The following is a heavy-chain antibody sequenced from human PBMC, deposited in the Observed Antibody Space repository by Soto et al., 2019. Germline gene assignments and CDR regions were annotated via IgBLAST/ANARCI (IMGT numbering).Heavy chain of an antibody. D-gene: IGHD3-9*01. J-gene: IGHJ4*02. Sequence: GGSLRLSCAASGFTFSVYGMHWVRQAPGKGLEWVALISYDGNNKYYADTVKGRFTISRDNSKNTLYLQTNSLRAEDTAVYYCARELTGWYFDYWGQGTLVTVSS. V-gene: IGHV3-30*03. CDR2: ISYDGNNK. CDR3: ARELTGWYFDY. CDR1: GFTFSVYG.